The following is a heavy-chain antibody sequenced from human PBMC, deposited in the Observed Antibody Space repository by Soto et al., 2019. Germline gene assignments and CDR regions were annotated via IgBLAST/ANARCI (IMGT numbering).Heavy chain of an antibody. D-gene: IGHD3-10*01. V-gene: IGHV1-46*02. J-gene: IGHJ4*02. CDR3: ARDRHYYGSGSYYKTPWYFDY. Sequence: ASVKVSCKASVYTFNSYYMHWVRQAHGQGLEWMGIINPSGGSTSYAQKFQGRVTMTRDTSTSTVYMELSSLRSEDTAVYYCARDRHYYGSGSYYKTPWYFDYWGQGTLVTVSS. CDR2: INPSGGST. CDR1: VYTFNSYY.